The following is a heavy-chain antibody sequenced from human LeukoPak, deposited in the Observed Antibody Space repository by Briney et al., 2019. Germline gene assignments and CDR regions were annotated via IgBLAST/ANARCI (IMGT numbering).Heavy chain of an antibody. J-gene: IGHJ5*02. CDR1: GFTFSSYV. CDR3: ARSTWWFDP. V-gene: IGHV3-30*04. Sequence: GGSLRLSCAASGFTFSSYVMHWVRQAPGKGLEWVAIISYDGSNEYYADSVKGRFSVSRDNAKSTLYLQMNSLRAEDTAVYYCARSTWWFDPWGQGTLVTVSS. CDR2: ISYDGSNE.